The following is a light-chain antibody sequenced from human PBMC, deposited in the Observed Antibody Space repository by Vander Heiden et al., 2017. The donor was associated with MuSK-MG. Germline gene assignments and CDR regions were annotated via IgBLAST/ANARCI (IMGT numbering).Light chain of an antibody. V-gene: IGKV1-39*01. CDR1: QSISSY. J-gene: IGKJ2*03. CDR2: AAS. CDR3: HQSDSTPLS. Sequence: DCQMTQSSSSLSASVGDRVTITCRASQSISSYLNRYQQRPGKAPKLLIYAASSLQSAVPSRFSGSGSETDFTLTIRSLQPEDFATYYWHQSDSTPLSFGQGIKLEIK.